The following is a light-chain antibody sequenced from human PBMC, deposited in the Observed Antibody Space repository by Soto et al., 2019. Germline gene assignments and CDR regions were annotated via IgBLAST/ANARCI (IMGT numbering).Light chain of an antibody. CDR3: QQYGNSFVG. Sequence: EIVLTQPPGTPSLYAGERATLSCGASQSVSRTDLAWYQHRHGQAPRLVIYGASSRATGIPDRFSGSVSGTDGTIIISRLETEDGAVYYCQQYGNSFVGFGQGTKV. CDR1: QSVSRTD. V-gene: IGKV3-20*01. CDR2: GAS. J-gene: IGKJ1*01.